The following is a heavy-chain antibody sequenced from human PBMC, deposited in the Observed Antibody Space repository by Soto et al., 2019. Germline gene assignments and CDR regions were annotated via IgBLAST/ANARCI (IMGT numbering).Heavy chain of an antibody. Sequence: SETLSLTCTVSGGSISSYYWSWIRQPPGKGLEWIGYIYYSGSTNYNPSLKSRVTISVDTSKNQFSLKLSSVTAADTAVYYCARGGGSGWTDRFDPWGQGTLVTVSS. J-gene: IGHJ5*02. CDR3: ARGGGSGWTDRFDP. CDR1: GGSISSYY. CDR2: IYYSGST. D-gene: IGHD2-15*01. V-gene: IGHV4-59*08.